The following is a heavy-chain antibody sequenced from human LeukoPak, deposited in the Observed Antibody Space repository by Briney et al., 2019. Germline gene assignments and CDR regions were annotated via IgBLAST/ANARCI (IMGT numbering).Heavy chain of an antibody. J-gene: IGHJ1*01. CDR2: IWYDGSNK. V-gene: IGHV3-33*01. Sequence: GGSLRLSCAASGFTFSSYGMHWVRQAPGKGLEWVAVIWYDGSNKYYADSVKGRFTISRDNSKNTLYLQMNSLRAEDTAVYYCASAGYSSGWYQGEYFQHWGQGTLVTVSS. CDR3: ASAGYSSGWYQGEYFQH. CDR1: GFTFSSYG. D-gene: IGHD6-19*01.